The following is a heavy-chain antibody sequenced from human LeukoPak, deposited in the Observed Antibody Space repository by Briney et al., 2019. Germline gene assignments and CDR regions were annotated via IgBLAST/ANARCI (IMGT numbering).Heavy chain of an antibody. CDR2: IYYSGST. CDR3: ARQYPGGYFDY. J-gene: IGHJ4*02. CDR1: GGSISSYY. V-gene: IGHV4-59*08. Sequence: SETLSLTCTVSGGSISSYYWSWIRQPPGKGLEWIGYIYYSGSTNYNPSLKSRVTISVDTSKNQFSLQLNSVTPEDTAVYYCARQYPGGYFDYWGQGTLVTVSS. D-gene: IGHD3-10*01.